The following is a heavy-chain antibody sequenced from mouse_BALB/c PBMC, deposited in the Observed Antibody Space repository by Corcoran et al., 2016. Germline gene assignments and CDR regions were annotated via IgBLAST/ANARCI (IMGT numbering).Heavy chain of an antibody. Sequence: DVQLQESGPGLVKPSQSLSLTCSVTGYSITSGYYWNWIRQFPGNKLEWMGYISYDGTNKYNPSLKNRISITRDTSKNQFFLKLNSVTTEDTATYYCASLLYWYCDVWGAGTTVTVSS. CDR1: GYSITSGYY. CDR3: ASLLYWYCDV. V-gene: IGHV3-6*02. D-gene: IGHD2-3*01. CDR2: ISYDGTN. J-gene: IGHJ1*01.